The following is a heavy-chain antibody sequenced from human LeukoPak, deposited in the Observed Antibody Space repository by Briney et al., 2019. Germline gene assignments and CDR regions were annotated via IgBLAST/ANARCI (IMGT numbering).Heavy chain of an antibody. J-gene: IGHJ4*02. CDR1: GYTFTCYY. CDR3: ASEISERWLQWKTGNFDY. CDR2: INPNSGGT. V-gene: IGHV1-2*02. Sequence: ASVKVSCKASGYTFTCYYMHWVRQAPGQGLEWMGWINPNSGGTNYAQKFQGRVTMTRDTSISTAYMELSRLRSDETAVYYCASEISERWLQWKTGNFDYWGQGPLVTVSS. D-gene: IGHD5-24*01.